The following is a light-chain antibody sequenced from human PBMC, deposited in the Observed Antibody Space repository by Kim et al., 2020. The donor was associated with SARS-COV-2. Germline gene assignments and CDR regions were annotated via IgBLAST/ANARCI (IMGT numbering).Light chain of an antibody. J-gene: IGKJ5*01. CDR1: QTIGTD. V-gene: IGKV3D-15*01. CDR3: QQSTDWPVT. Sequence: VSPGERAALSCRASQTIGTDLVWYQQKPGQAPRLLIYGASTRATGIPARFSGSGSGTDFALTISSLQSEDFAVYYCQQSTDWPVTFGQGTRLEIK. CDR2: GAS.